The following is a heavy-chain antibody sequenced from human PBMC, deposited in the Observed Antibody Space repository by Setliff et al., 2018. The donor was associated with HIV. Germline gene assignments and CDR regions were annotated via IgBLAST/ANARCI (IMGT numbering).Heavy chain of an antibody. J-gene: IGHJ5*02. CDR2: INPDSGGT. V-gene: IGHV1-2*02. CDR3: ATDLGSHALDP. Sequence: ASVKVSCKASGDTSSDYYIHWVRQAPGQGLEWMGWINPDSGGTNYAQKFQGRVTMTRDTSLNTDYMEVRSLRSDDTAVYYCATDLGSHALDPWGQGTLVTVSS. CDR1: GDTSSDYY. D-gene: IGHD6-13*01.